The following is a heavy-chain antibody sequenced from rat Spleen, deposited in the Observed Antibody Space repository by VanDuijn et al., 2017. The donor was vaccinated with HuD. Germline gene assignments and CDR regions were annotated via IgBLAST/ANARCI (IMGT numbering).Heavy chain of an antibody. D-gene: IGHD1-11*01. CDR2: ITNASGRT. CDR3: ARHYGGYSEYVMDA. CDR1: NNYW. V-gene: IGHV5-31*01. J-gene: IGHJ4*01. Sequence: NNYWMTWIRQAPGRGLEWVASITNASGRTYYRDSVKGRFTLSRDNAKATLYLQMDSLRSEDTATYYCARHYGGYSEYVMDAWGQGASVTVSS.